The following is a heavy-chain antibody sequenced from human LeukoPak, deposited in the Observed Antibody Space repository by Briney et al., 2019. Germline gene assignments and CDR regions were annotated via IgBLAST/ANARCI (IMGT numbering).Heavy chain of an antibody. J-gene: IGHJ6*02. D-gene: IGHD3-22*01. CDR3: ARGYDSSGYYPSYYYYYGMDV. CDR1: GGSISSYY. V-gene: IGHV4-59*08. CDR2: IYYSGST. Sequence: SETLSLTSTVSGGSISSYYWSWIRQPPGKGLEWIGYIYYSGSTNYNPSLKSRVTISVDTSKNQFSLKLSSVTAADTAVYYCARGYDSSGYYPSYYYYYGMDVWGQGTTVTVSS.